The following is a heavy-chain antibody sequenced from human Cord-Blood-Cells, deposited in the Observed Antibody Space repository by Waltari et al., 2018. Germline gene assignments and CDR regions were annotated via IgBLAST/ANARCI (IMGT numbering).Heavy chain of an antibody. CDR1: GGSISSSSSY. D-gene: IGHD3-3*01. J-gene: IGHJ3*02. V-gene: IGHV4-39*01. Sequence: QLQLQESGPGLVKPSETLSLTCTVSGGSISSSSSYWGWIRQPPGKGLEWIGSIYYSGSTYYNPSLKSRVTISVDTSKNQFSLKLSSVTAADTAVYYCARQPGYDLWSGYYRAFDIWGQGTMVTVSS. CDR3: ARQPGYDLWSGYYRAFDI. CDR2: IYYSGST.